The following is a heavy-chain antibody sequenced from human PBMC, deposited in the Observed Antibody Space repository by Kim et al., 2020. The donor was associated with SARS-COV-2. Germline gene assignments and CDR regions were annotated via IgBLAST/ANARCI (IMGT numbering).Heavy chain of an antibody. V-gene: IGHV1-3*01. J-gene: IGHJ4*02. D-gene: IGHD6-19*01. Sequence: NTRNSKKFQARVSITRDTSATTAYLELSGLRSEDTAVYYCAREAVAGSFDYWGQGTLVTVSS. CDR3: AREAVAGSFDY. CDR2: NT.